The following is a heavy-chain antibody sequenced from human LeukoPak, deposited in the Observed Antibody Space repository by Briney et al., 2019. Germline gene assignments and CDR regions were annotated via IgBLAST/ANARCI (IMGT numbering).Heavy chain of an antibody. CDR2: ISYDGSNK. Sequence: PGRSLRLSCAASGFTFSSYAMHWVRQAPGKGLEWVAVISYDGSNKYYADSVKGRFTISRDNSKNTLYLQMNSLRAEDTAVYYCARPWELKGFDYWGQGTLVTVSS. V-gene: IGHV3-30-3*01. D-gene: IGHD1-26*01. J-gene: IGHJ4*02. CDR3: ARPWELKGFDY. CDR1: GFTFSSYA.